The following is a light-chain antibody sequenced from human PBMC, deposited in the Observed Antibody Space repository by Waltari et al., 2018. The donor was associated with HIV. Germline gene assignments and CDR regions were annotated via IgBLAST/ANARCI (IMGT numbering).Light chain of an antibody. CDR2: AAS. CDR3: LQHNDYPQT. V-gene: IGKV1-17*01. CDR1: QAIRNA. Sequence: DIQMTQSPSFLSASVGDRVAITCRASQAIRNALGWYQQKPGEAPKRLSYAASTLQNGVSSRFIGSGSGTEFTLTITSLQPEDVATYYGLQHNDYPQTFGQGTKVEIK. J-gene: IGKJ2*01.